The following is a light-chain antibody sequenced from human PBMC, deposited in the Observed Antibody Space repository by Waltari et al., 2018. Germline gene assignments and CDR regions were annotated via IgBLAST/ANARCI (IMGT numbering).Light chain of an antibody. CDR2: GAS. V-gene: IGKV1-39*01. CDR3: QQGYRIPLA. Sequence: DIQMTQSPSSLSASVGDRVTLTCRSVHSINTYLNWYQRKPGEAPKLLIYGASTLESGVPSRFSGSGSGTDFTLTISSLQPEDFATYYCQQGYRIPLAFGPGAKVEMK. CDR1: HSINTY. J-gene: IGKJ3*01.